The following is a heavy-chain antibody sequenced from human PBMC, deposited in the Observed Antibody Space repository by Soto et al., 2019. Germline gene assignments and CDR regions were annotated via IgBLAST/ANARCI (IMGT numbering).Heavy chain of an antibody. CDR2: IWYDGSNE. J-gene: IGHJ4*02. V-gene: IGHV3-33*01. CDR3: ARRFSSGWYADY. Sequence: QVQLVESGGGVVQPGRSLRLSCAASGFTFSGYGMHWVRQAPGKGLEWVAVIWYDGSNENYVDTVKGRFTISRDNSKNTLYLQMNSLRDEDTAVYYCARRFSSGWYADYWGQGTLVTVS. D-gene: IGHD6-19*01. CDR1: GFTFSGYG.